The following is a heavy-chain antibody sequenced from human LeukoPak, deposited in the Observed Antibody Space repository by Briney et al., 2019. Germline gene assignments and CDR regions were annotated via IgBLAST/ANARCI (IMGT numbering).Heavy chain of an antibody. CDR2: IYHSGST. V-gene: IGHV4-38-2*02. D-gene: IGHD3-9*01. CDR3: ARVLRYLDYAYYFDY. Sequence: SETLSLTCTVSGYSISSGYYWGWIRQPPGKVLGWIGSIYHSGSTYYNPSLKSRVTISVDTSKNQFSLKLSSVTAADTAVYYCARVLRYLDYAYYFDYWGEGTLVTVSS. CDR1: GYSISSGYY. J-gene: IGHJ4*02.